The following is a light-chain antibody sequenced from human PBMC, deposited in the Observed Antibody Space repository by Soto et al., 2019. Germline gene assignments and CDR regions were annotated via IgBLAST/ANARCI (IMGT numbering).Light chain of an antibody. J-gene: IGLJ2*01. Sequence: QSALTQPPSASGSPGQSVTISCTGTSSDVGGYNYVSCYQHHPGKAPKLMIYEVSKRPSGVPDRFSGSKDGNTDSLTVSGVQAEDEADYCCRSYAGSNNLVFGGGTKLTVL. CDR1: SSDVGGYNY. CDR3: RSYAGSNNLV. V-gene: IGLV2-8*01. CDR2: EVS.